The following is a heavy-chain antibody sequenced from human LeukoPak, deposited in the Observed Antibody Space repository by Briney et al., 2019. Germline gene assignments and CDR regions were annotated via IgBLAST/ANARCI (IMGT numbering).Heavy chain of an antibody. CDR1: GFTFSDYY. D-gene: IGHD4-17*01. V-gene: IGHV3-11*01. J-gene: IGHJ4*02. CDR2: ISSSGSTI. CDR3: ARAKTSTTVIYY. Sequence: GGSLRLSCAASGFTFSDYYMSWIRQAPGKGLEWVSYISSSGSTIYYAHYVKGRFTISRDNAKNSLYLQMNSLRAEDTAVYYCARAKTSTTVIYYWGQGTLVTVSS.